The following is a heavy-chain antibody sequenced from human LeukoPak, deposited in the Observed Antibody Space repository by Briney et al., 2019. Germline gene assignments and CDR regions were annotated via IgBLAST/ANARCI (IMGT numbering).Heavy chain of an antibody. D-gene: IGHD4-23*01. CDR2: MYSSGST. V-gene: IGHV4-61*10. CDR3: ARALNTGGGNSQYFDY. CDR1: GGSISSGTYY. J-gene: IGHJ4*02. Sequence: PSETLSLTCTVSGGSISSGTYYWSWIRQPAGKGLEWIGRMYSSGSTNYNPSLKSRVTISADTSKNQFSLKLSSVTAADTAVYYCARALNTGGGNSQYFDYWGQGTLVTVSS.